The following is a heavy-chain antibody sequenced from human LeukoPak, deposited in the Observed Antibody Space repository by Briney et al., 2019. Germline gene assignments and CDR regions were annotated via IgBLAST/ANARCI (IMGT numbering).Heavy chain of an antibody. CDR2: INHSGST. D-gene: IGHD6-13*01. V-gene: IGHV4-34*01. CDR1: GGSSSGYY. J-gene: IGHJ4*02. Sequence: SETLSLTCAVYGGSSSGYYWSWIRQPPGKGLEWIGEINHSGSTNYNPSLKSRVTISVDTSKNQFSLKLSSVTAADTAVYYCASISIAAAGTMMVYWGQGTLVTVSS. CDR3: ASISIAAAGTMMVY.